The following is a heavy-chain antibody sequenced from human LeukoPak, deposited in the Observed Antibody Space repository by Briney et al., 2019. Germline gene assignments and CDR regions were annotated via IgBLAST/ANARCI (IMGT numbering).Heavy chain of an antibody. CDR2: IYYSGST. CDR3: ARVYSSGWYAAPYYFDY. D-gene: IGHD6-19*01. J-gene: IGHJ4*02. V-gene: IGHV4-39*07. CDR1: GGAISSSSYY. Sequence: SGTLSLTCTVSGGAISSSSYYCGWSRQPPGKGLEWIGSIYYSGSTYYNPSLKRRVTTSVDTSKSQFSLKIRSVTAPDTAVYYCARVYSSGWYAAPYYFDYWGQGILVTVSS.